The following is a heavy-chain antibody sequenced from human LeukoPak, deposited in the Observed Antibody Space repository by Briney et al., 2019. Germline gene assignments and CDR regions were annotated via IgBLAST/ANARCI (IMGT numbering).Heavy chain of an antibody. CDR1: GFTFSSYA. D-gene: IGHD6-13*01. Sequence: GGSLRLSCAASGFTFSSYAMSWVRQASGKGLEWVSAISGSGGSTYYADSVKGRFTISRDNSKNTLYLQMNSLRAEDTAVYYCAKDRLGIAAAGTSDYWGQGTLVTVSS. CDR2: ISGSGGST. J-gene: IGHJ4*02. V-gene: IGHV3-23*01. CDR3: AKDRLGIAAAGTSDY.